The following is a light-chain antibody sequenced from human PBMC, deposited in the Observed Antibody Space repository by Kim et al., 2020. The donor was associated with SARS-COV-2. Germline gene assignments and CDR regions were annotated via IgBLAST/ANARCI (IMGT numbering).Light chain of an antibody. Sequence: SITISCTGTSSDVGGYNYVSWYQQHPGKAPKVIIYDVSNRLSGVSNRFSGSKSGNTASLTISGLQAEDEADYYCSSYTRTSTNYVFGTGTKVTVL. CDR3: SSYTRTSTNYV. V-gene: IGLV2-14*03. CDR1: SSDVGGYNY. J-gene: IGLJ1*01. CDR2: DVS.